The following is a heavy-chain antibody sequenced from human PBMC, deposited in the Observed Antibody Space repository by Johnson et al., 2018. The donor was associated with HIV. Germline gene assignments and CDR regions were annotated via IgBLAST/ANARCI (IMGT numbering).Heavy chain of an antibody. CDR2: IGTAGDT. CDR1: GFTFSSYD. V-gene: IGHV3-13*01. Sequence: VQLVESGGGVVQPGGSLRLSCAASGFTFSSYDMHWVRQATGKGLEWVSAIGTAGDTYYPGSVKGRFTISRENAKNSLYLQMNSLSPGDTAVYYCVRGGSDAFDIWGQGAVVTVSS. CDR3: VRGGSDAFDI. J-gene: IGHJ3*02. D-gene: IGHD3-10*01.